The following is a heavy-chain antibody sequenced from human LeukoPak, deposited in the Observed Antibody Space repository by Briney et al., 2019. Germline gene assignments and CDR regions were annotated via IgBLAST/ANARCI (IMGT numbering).Heavy chain of an antibody. Sequence: GGSLRLSCAASGFTFSSYWMTWVRQAPGKGLEWVANLNQYGNDKYYADSVRGRFTISRDNARDSLYLQMNSLRAEDTALYYCARFPLYGSGETDYWGQGTLVTVSS. CDR1: GFTFSSYW. CDR3: ARFPLYGSGETDY. V-gene: IGHV3-7*03. D-gene: IGHD3-10*01. CDR2: LNQYGNDK. J-gene: IGHJ4*02.